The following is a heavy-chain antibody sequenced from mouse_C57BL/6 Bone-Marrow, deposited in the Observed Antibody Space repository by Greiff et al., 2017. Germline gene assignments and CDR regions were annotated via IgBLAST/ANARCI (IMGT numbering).Heavy chain of an antibody. CDR2: INPNSGGT. D-gene: IGHD1-1*01. Sequence: EVQLQQSGPELVKPGASVKISCKASGYTFTDYYMNWVKQSPGKSLEWIGDINPNSGGTSYNQKLKGKATLTVDKSSSTAYMELRSLTSEDSAVYYCARDYYGSSWYFDYWGQGTSLTVSA. J-gene: IGHJ2*03. CDR1: GYTFTDYY. CDR3: ARDYYGSSWYFDY. V-gene: IGHV1-26*01.